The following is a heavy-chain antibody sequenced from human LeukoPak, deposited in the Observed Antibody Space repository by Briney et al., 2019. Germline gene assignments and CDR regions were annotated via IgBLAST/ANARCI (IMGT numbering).Heavy chain of an antibody. J-gene: IGHJ4*02. CDR1: GFTFSSYA. D-gene: IGHD3-22*01. CDR2: ISGSGGST. CDR3: AKGHYDSSGYYYYY. V-gene: IGHV3-23*01. Sequence: SGGSLRLSCAASGFTFSSYAMSWVRQAPGKGLEWVSAISGSGGSTYYADSVKGRFTISRDNSKNTLYLQMNSLRAEDTAVYYCAKGHYDSSGYYYYYWGQRTLVTVSS.